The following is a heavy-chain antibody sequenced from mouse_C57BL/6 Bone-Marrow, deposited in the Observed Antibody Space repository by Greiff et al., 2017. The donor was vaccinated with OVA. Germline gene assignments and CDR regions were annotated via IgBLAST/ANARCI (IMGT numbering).Heavy chain of an antibody. V-gene: IGHV1-59*01. D-gene: IGHD1-1*01. CDR2: IDPSDSYT. Sequence: QVQLQQPGAELVRPGTSVKLSCKASGYTFTSYWMHWVKQRPGQGLEWIGVIDPSDSYTNYNQKFKGKATLTVDTSSSTAYMQLSSLTSEDTAVYYCARPVYGSGYVDYAMDYWGQGTSVTVSA. J-gene: IGHJ4*01. CDR3: ARPVYGSGYVDYAMDY. CDR1: GYTFTSYW.